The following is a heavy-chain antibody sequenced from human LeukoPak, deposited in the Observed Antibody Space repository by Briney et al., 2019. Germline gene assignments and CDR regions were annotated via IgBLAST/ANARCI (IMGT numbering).Heavy chain of an antibody. V-gene: IGHV3-21*01. D-gene: IGHD3-10*02. CDR2: ITSSSSYI. J-gene: IGHJ6*04. Sequence: GGSLRLSCAASGFTFSSYTMNWVRQAPGKGPEWVSSITSSSSYIYYADSVKGRFTISRDNAKNSLYLQMNSLGAEDTAVYYCAELGITMIGGVWGKGTTVTISS. CDR1: GFTFSSYT. CDR3: AELGITMIGGV.